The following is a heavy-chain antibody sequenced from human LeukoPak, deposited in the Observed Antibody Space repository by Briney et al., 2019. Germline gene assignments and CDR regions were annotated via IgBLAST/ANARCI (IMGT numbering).Heavy chain of an antibody. CDR2: ISGSGSTM. V-gene: IGHV3-48*03. CDR3: VTDTSMGGLFDY. D-gene: IGHD5-18*01. J-gene: IGHJ4*02. CDR1: GFTFSSYE. Sequence: GGSLRLSCAASGFTFSSYEMNWVRQAPGKGLEWVSYISGSGSTMYYADSVKGRFTISRDNAKNSLYLQMNSLRDEDTALYYCVTDTSMGGLFDYWGQGTLVTVSS.